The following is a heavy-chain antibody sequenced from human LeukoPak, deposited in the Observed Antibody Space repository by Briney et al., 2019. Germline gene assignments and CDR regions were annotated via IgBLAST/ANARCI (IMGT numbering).Heavy chain of an antibody. J-gene: IGHJ4*02. CDR1: GYTFTGYF. V-gene: IGHV1-2*02. CDR3: ARGAGTPGIFDY. CDR2: INPKSGVT. Sequence: ASVKVSCKASGYTFTGYFMHWVRQAPGQGLEWMGWINPKSGVTNYVQNFQGRVTMTRDTSNSTAYMELRSLRSDDTAVYFCARGAGTPGIFDYWGQGSLVTVSS.